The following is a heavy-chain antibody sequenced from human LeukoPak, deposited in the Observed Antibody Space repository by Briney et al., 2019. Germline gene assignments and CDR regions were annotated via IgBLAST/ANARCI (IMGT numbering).Heavy chain of an antibody. V-gene: IGHV4-59*01. D-gene: IGHD4/OR15-4a*01. CDR3: TSKSTDHGELRFDY. J-gene: IGHJ4*02. CDR1: GDSTKTFF. CDR2: IYYTGTT. Sequence: SETLSLTCTISGDSTKTFFWSWIRQPPGKGLEWIGYIYYTGTTNYNPSLKSRVTISVDTSKNQFSLKVNSVTAADTGVYYCTSKSTDHGELRFDYWGQGTLVTVSS.